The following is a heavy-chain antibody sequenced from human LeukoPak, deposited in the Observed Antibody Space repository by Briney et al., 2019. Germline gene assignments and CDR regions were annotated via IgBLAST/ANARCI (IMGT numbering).Heavy chain of an antibody. J-gene: IGHJ4*02. V-gene: IGHV3-30*18. CDR2: ISYDGSNK. Sequence: GGSLRLSCAASGFTFSSYGMHWVRQAPGKGLEWVAVISYDGSNKYYADSVKGRFTISRDNSKNPLYLQMNSLRAEDTAVYYCAKGPSTVVTHYYFDYWGQGTLVTVSS. CDR3: AKGPSTVVTHYYFDY. D-gene: IGHD4-23*01. CDR1: GFTFSSYG.